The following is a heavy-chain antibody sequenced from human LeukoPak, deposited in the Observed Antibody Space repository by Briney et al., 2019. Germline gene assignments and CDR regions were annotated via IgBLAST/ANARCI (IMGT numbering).Heavy chain of an antibody. CDR3: ANGYSGSYSFIDY. CDR2: VSGSGGTT. CDR1: GYTFSSHA. J-gene: IGHJ4*02. D-gene: IGHD1-26*01. V-gene: IGHV3-23*01. Sequence: GGSLRLSCAASGYTFSSHAMSWVRQAPGKGLEWVSGVSGSGGTTYYADSVKGRFTISRDNSKNTLYLQMNSLRAEDTAIYYCANGYSGSYSFIDYWGQGTLVSVSS.